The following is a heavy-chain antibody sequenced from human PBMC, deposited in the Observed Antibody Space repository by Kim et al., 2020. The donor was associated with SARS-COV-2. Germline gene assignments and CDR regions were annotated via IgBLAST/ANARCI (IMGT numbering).Heavy chain of an antibody. CDR1: GYTFTSYY. CDR2: INPSGGST. CDR3: ARDDGYSSSRAHRWFDP. D-gene: IGHD6-13*01. Sequence: ASVKVSCKASGYTFTSYYMHWVRQAPGQGLEWMGIINPSGGSTSYAQKFQGRVTMTRDTSTSTVYMELSSLRSEDTAVYYCARDDGYSSSRAHRWFDPWGQGTLVTVSS. V-gene: IGHV1-46*01. J-gene: IGHJ5*02.